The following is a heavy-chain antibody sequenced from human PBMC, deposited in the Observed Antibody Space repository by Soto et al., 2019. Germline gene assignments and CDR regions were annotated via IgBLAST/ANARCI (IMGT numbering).Heavy chain of an antibody. J-gene: IGHJ6*02. D-gene: IGHD3-3*01. CDR1: GFTFSSYA. Sequence: ESGGGVVQPGRSLRLSCAASGFTFSSYAMHWVRQAPGKGLEWVAVISYDGSNKYYADSVKGRFTISRDNSKNTLYLQMNSLRAEDTAVYYCARSGDYDFWSGYSILGYYYYYYGMDVWGQGTTVTVSS. CDR3: ARSGDYDFWSGYSILGYYYYYYGMDV. V-gene: IGHV3-30-3*01. CDR2: ISYDGSNK.